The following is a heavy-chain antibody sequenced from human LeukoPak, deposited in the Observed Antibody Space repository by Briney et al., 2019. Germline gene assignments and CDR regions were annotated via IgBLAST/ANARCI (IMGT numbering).Heavy chain of an antibody. CDR3: AKTSYSYGFSYFDY. D-gene: IGHD5-18*01. CDR2: ISGSGDST. V-gene: IGHV3-23*01. J-gene: IGHJ4*02. CDR1: GFTFSSYA. Sequence: GGSLRLSCAASGFTFSSYAMRWVRQAPGEGLEWVSAISGSGDSTYYADSVKGRFTISRDNSKNTLYLQMNSLRAEDTAVYYCAKTSYSYGFSYFDYWGQGTLVTVSS.